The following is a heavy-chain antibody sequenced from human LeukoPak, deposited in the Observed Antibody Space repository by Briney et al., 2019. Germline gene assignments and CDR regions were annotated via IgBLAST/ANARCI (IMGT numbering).Heavy chain of an antibody. J-gene: IGHJ6*02. V-gene: IGHV4-4*02. CDR1: GGSISSSNW. CDR3: ARTGYCSSKYCDYYGMDV. D-gene: IGHD6-13*01. CDR2: IYHSGST. Sequence: SGTLSLTCAVSGGSISSSNWWSWVRQPPGKGLEWIGEIYHSGSTNYNPSLKSRVTISVDKSKNQFSLKLSSVTAADTAVYYCARTGYCSSKYCDYYGMDVWGQGTTVIVSS.